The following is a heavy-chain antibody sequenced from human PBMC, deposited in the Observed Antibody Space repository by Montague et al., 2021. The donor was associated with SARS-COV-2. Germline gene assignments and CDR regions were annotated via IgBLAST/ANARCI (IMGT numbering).Heavy chain of an antibody. CDR2: IKNDGRAT. J-gene: IGHJ3*01. CDR3: AREEASDYPDAFDL. V-gene: IGHV3-74*01. Sequence: SLRLSCAASGFEFSRYWIHWVRQVPGKGLVWLSSIKNDGRATGYADSVKGRFTISRDNAKNTVYLRLNSVTVDDTALYYCAREEASDYPDAFDLWGQGTLVTVSS. D-gene: IGHD3-16*01. CDR1: GFEFSRYW.